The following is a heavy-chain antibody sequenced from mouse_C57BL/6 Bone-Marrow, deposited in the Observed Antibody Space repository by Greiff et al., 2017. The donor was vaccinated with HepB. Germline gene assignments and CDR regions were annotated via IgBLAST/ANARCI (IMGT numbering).Heavy chain of an antibody. J-gene: IGHJ1*03. D-gene: IGHD1-1*01. V-gene: IGHV1-39*01. Sequence: VHVKQSGPELVKPGASVKISCKASGYSFTDYNMNWVKQSNGKSLEWIGVINPNYGTTSYNQKFKGKATFTVDQSSSTAYMQLNSLTSEDSAVYFCARWGNYGSSYWYFDVWGTGTTVTVSS. CDR2: INPNYGTT. CDR1: GYSFTDYN. CDR3: ARWGNYGSSYWYFDV.